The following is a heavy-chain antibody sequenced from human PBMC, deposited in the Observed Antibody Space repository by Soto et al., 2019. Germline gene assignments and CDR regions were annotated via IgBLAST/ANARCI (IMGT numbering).Heavy chain of an antibody. V-gene: IGHV4-39*01. Sequence: PSETLSLTCTVSGGSISSSSYYWGWIRQPPGKGLEWIGSIYYSGSTYYNPSLKSRVTISVDTSKNQFSLKLSSVTAADTAVYYCARVTASIAARGIPSHFDYWGQGTLVTVSS. CDR3: ARVTASIAARGIPSHFDY. D-gene: IGHD6-6*01. CDR1: GGSISSSSYY. J-gene: IGHJ4*02. CDR2: IYYSGST.